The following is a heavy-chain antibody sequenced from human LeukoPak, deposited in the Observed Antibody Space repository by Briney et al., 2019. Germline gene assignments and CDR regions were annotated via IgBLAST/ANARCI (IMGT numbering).Heavy chain of an antibody. CDR1: GFIVSGDF. V-gene: IGHV3-48*01. Sequence: GGSLRLSCAASGFIVSGDFMSWVRQAPGKGLEWVSYISSSSSTIYYADSVKGRFTISRDNAKNSLLLQMNSLRAEDTAVYYCARSGGSGWSGGYYFDYWGQGTLVTVSS. CDR2: ISSSSSTI. CDR3: ARSGGSGWSGGYYFDY. D-gene: IGHD6-19*01. J-gene: IGHJ4*02.